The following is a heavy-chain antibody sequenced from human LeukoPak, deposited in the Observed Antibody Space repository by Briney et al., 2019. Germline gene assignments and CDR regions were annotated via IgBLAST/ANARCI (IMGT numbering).Heavy chain of an antibody. Sequence: SQTLSLTCAISGDSVSSNSAARNWIRQSPSRGLEWLGRTYYRSKWYNDYAVSVKSRITINPDTSKNQFSLQLNSVTPEDTAVYYCARAWYYYDSSGYYSFDYWGQGTLVTVSS. D-gene: IGHD3-22*01. CDR3: ARAWYYYDSSGYYSFDY. V-gene: IGHV6-1*01. CDR1: GDSVSSNSAA. J-gene: IGHJ4*02. CDR2: TYYRSKWYN.